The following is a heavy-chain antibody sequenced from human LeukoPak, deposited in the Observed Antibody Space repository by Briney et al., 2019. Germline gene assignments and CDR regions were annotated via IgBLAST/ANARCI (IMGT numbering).Heavy chain of an antibody. D-gene: IGHD3-9*01. CDR2: IKGDGSDN. CDR1: GFTFSSYW. V-gene: IGHV3-7*02. J-gene: IGHJ3*02. Sequence: TGGSLRLSCAASGFTFSSYWMSWVRQAPGKGLEWVANIKGDGSDNHYVDSVRGRFTISRDNAKNSLYLQMNSLRAEDTAIYYCARGRYYDILTGSTGAFDIWGQGTMVTVSS. CDR3: ARGRYYDILTGSTGAFDI.